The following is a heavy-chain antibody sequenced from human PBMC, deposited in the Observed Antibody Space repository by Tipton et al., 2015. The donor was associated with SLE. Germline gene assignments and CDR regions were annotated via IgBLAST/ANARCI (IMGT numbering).Heavy chain of an antibody. D-gene: IGHD4-17*01. J-gene: IGHJ4*02. CDR3: AREAYRAYGPWDN. CDR2: IYYGGRS. Sequence: TLSLTCTVSSDSISSGDNYWGWIRQPPGKGLEYVGSIYYGGRSYYNPSLNSRVSISVDTSKNQFSLRLSSVSAADTAVYYCAREAYRAYGPWDNWGQGILVTVSS. CDR1: SDSISSGDNY. V-gene: IGHV4-39*02.